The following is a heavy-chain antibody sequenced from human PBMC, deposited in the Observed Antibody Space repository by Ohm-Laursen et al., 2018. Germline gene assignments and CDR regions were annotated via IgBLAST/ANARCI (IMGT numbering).Heavy chain of an antibody. Sequence: SLRLSCSASGFTFSDYYMDWVRQAPGKGLEWVGRTRNKANSYTTEYAASVKGRFTISRDDSKNSLYLQMNSLKTEDTAVYYCASLSSGWYLDYYGMDVWGQGTTVTVSS. D-gene: IGHD6-19*01. CDR1: GFTFSDYY. CDR3: ASLSSGWYLDYYGMDV. V-gene: IGHV3-72*01. CDR2: TRNKANSYTT. J-gene: IGHJ6*02.